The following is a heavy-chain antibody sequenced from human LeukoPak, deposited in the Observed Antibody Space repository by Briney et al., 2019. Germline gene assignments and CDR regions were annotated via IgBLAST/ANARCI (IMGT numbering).Heavy chain of an antibody. CDR1: GFTFSTFA. J-gene: IGHJ5*02. D-gene: IGHD5-18*01. CDR3: AKDFLTSITARPHH. Sequence: PGGSLRLSCAASGFTFSTFAMSWVRQAPGKGLEWVSAITGSGDSTSYADSVKGRFTISRDNSKNTLYLQMKSLRAEDTAVYYCAKDFLTSITARPHHLGQGTLVTVSS. V-gene: IGHV3-23*01. CDR2: ITGSGDST.